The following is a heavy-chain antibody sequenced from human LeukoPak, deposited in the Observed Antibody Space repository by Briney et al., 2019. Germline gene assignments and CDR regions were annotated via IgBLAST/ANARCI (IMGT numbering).Heavy chain of an antibody. V-gene: IGHV4-59*01. Sequence: SETLSLTCTVSGGSISSYYWSWIRQPPGKGLEWIGYIYYSGSTNYNPSLKSRVTISVDTSKNQFSLKLSSVTAADTAVYYCARYSNYGDYYYYYMDVWGKGTTVTVSS. D-gene: IGHD4-11*01. CDR1: GGSISSYY. CDR3: ARYSNYGDYYYYYMDV. J-gene: IGHJ6*03. CDR2: IYYSGST.